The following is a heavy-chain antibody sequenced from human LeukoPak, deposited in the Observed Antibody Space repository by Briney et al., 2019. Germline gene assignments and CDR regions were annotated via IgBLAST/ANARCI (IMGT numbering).Heavy chain of an antibody. Sequence: SSVKVSCKACDCTVIRYGIRWLRQAPRQGLEGVGWISAYNGHTNYAQKFQGRVTMTTDTSTSTAYMELRSLRSDDTAVYYCARGIHSGSSGPYYFDYWGQGTLVTVSS. V-gene: IGHV1-18*01. CDR2: ISAYNGHT. CDR1: DCTVIRYG. CDR3: ARGIHSGSSGPYYFDY. J-gene: IGHJ4*02. D-gene: IGHD1-26*01.